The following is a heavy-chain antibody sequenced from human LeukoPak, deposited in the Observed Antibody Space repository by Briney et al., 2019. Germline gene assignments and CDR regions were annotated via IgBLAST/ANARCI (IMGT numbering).Heavy chain of an antibody. V-gene: IGHV4-34*01. Sequence: SETLSLTCAVYGGSFSGYYWSWVRQPPGKGLEWIGEINHSGSTNYNPSLKSRVTISVDTSKNQFSLKLSSVTAADTAVYYCARAILAAAVDWFDPWGQGTLVTVSS. D-gene: IGHD6-13*01. CDR2: INHSGST. J-gene: IGHJ5*02. CDR1: GGSFSGYY. CDR3: ARAILAAAVDWFDP.